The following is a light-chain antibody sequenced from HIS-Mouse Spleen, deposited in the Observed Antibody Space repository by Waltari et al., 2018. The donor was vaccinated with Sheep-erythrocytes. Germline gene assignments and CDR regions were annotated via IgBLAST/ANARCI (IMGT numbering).Light chain of an antibody. V-gene: IGKV1-33*01. Sequence: DIQMTQSPSSLSASVGDRVTITCQASQDISNYLNWYQQKPGKAPKLLIYDASNLETGVPSRFSGSGSETDFTFTISSLQPEDTATYYRQQYDNLLTFGGGTKVEIK. CDR2: DAS. CDR3: QQYDNLLT. J-gene: IGKJ4*01. CDR1: QDISNY.